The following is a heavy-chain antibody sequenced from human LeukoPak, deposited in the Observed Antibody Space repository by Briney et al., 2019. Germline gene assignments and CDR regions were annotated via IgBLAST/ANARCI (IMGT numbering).Heavy chain of an antibody. V-gene: IGHV4-38-2*01. D-gene: IGHD3-16*01. CDR2: IYHSEST. CDR3: ARFDHVWETHGMDAFDL. Sequence: PSETLSLTCGVSGYSISRGYSWGRIRPPPGKGLEWIGNIYHSESTHYNPSLKSRVTISPDTSKNQFSLKLTSVTASDTAVYYCARFDHVWETHGMDAFDLWGQGTMVTVSS. J-gene: IGHJ3*01. CDR1: GYSISRGYS.